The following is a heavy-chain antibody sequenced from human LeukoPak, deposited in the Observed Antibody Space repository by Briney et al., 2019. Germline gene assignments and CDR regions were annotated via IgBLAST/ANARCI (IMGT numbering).Heavy chain of an antibody. CDR1: GFTFSSYW. CDR2: INSDGSST. D-gene: IGHD1-26*01. V-gene: IGHV3-74*01. CDR3: ARDQLPYYYYYMDV. Sequence: GGSLRLSCAASGFTFSSYWMSWVRHAPGKGLVWVSRINSDGSSTSYADSVKGRFTISRNNAKNSLYLQMNSLRAEDTAVYYCARDQLPYYYYYMDVWGKGTTVTVSS. J-gene: IGHJ6*03.